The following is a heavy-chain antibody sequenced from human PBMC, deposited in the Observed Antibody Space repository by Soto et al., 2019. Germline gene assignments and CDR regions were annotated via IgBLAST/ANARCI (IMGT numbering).Heavy chain of an antibody. V-gene: IGHV1-18*01. CDR2: ISAYNGNT. Sequence: QVQLVQSGAEVKKPGASVKVSCKASGYTFTSYGISWVRQAPGQGLEWMGWISAYNGNTNYAQKLQGRVTMTTDTSTSKAYMELRSLRSDDTAVYYCAREMDPYDYGDHDWYFALWGRGTLVTVSS. CDR1: GYTFTSYG. CDR3: AREMDPYDYGDHDWYFAL. J-gene: IGHJ2*01. D-gene: IGHD4-17*01.